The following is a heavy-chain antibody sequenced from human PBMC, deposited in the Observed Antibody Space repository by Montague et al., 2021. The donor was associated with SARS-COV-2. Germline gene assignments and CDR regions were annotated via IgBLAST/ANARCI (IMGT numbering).Heavy chain of an antibody. CDR2: GFTNGET. CDR3: ARNCERALDV. V-gene: IGHV4-4*08. J-gene: IGHJ4*02. D-gene: IGHD3/OR15-3a*01. Sequence: SETLSLTCTVSGGSITSDDWSWIWQPPGKGQGWNGNGFTNGETDYNSSLKSRVLISVDTSKNQFSLKVTSVTAADTAVYYCARNCERALDVWGQGTLVTVSS. CDR1: GGSITSDD.